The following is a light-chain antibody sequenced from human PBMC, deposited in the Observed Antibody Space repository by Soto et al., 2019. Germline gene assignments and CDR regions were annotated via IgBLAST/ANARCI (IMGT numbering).Light chain of an antibody. CDR3: QQSYSTPRGT. V-gene: IGKV1-39*01. CDR1: QSISNY. J-gene: IGKJ1*01. CDR2: AAS. Sequence: DIQMTQSPSSLSASVGDRVTITCRSSQSISNYLNWYQQKPGKAPKLLIYAASSLQSGVPSRFSGSGSGTDFTLTISSLQPEDFATYYCQQSYSTPRGTFGQGTKVDIK.